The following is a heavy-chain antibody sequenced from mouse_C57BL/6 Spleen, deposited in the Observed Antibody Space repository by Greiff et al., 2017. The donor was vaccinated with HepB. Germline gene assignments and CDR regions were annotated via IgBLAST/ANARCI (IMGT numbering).Heavy chain of an antibody. Sequence: EVQLVESEGGLVQPGSSMKLSCTASGFTFSDYYMAWVRQVPEKGLEWVANINYDGSSTYYLDSLKSRFIISRDNAKNILYLQMSSLKSEDTATYYCARAGYHWYFDVWGTGTTVTVSS. J-gene: IGHJ1*03. D-gene: IGHD3-1*01. CDR1: GFTFSDYY. CDR2: INYDGSST. CDR3: ARAGYHWYFDV. V-gene: IGHV5-16*01.